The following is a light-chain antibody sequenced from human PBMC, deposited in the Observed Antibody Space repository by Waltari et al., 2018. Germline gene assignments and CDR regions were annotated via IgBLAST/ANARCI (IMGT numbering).Light chain of an antibody. CDR1: GRDGGKYDY. Sequence: QSALTQPPAASGSPGQSVTLPCTGTGRDGGKYDYVSWYQQHPGKAPKLMIYELSKRPSGVPDRFSGSKSGNTASLTVSGLQAEDEADYYCSSYAGSHYWVFGGGTKLTVL. CDR3: SSYAGSHYWV. CDR2: ELS. J-gene: IGLJ3*02. V-gene: IGLV2-8*01.